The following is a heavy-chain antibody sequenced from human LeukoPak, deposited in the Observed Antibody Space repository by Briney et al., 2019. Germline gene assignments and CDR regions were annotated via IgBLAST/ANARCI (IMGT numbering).Heavy chain of an antibody. V-gene: IGHV3-23*01. D-gene: IGHD6-19*01. CDR3: ARDSRGYSSGWYFDY. J-gene: IGHJ4*02. Sequence: PGGSLRLSCAASGSTFSSYAMSWVRQAPGKGLEWVSAISGSGASTYYADSVKGRFTISRDNSKNTLYLQMNSLRAEDTAVYYCARDSRGYSSGWYFDYWGQGTLVTVSS. CDR2: ISGSGAST. CDR1: GSTFSSYA.